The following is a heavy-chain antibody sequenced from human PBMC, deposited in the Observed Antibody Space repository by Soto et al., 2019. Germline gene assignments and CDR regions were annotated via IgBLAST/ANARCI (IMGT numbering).Heavy chain of an antibody. Sequence: SETLSLTCTVSGASMNSYHWSWIRQPAGKGLEWIGHIHSSGSTNYNPSLKSRVTMSVDTSKNQFSLRLMSLTAADTAVYYCARDQGVVAAVITWFDPWGQGSLVTVSS. CDR3: ARDQGVVAAVITWFDP. CDR1: GASMNSYH. CDR2: IHSSGST. D-gene: IGHD3-22*01. V-gene: IGHV4-4*07. J-gene: IGHJ5*02.